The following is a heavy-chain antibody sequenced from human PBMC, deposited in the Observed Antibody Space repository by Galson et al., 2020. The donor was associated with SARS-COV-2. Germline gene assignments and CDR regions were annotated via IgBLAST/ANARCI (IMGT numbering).Heavy chain of an antibody. CDR2: IYDSGYT. Sequence: SETLSLTCTVSGGYISSGDYYWTWIRQSPGKGLEWIGHIYDSGYTYDNPSLRGRITMSLDTSKNQFSLMLHAVTAADTAVYFCARTAPYGGNLFDYWGRGTLVTVSS. D-gene: IGHD5-12*01. CDR3: ARTAPYGGNLFDY. CDR1: GGYISSGDYY. V-gene: IGHV4-30-4*01. J-gene: IGHJ4*02.